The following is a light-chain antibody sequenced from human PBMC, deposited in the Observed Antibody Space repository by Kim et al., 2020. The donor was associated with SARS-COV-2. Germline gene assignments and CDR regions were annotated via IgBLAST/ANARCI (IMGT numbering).Light chain of an antibody. CDR1: SLRSYY. V-gene: IGLV3-19*01. Sequence: SSELTQDPAVSVALGQTVTITCQGDSLRSYYASWYQQKPGQAPKVVIYGKNNRPSGIPDRFSGSSSGNTASLTITGAQAEDEADYYCNSRDNSGYDVVFG. CDR3: NSRDNSGYDVV. J-gene: IGLJ2*01. CDR2: GKN.